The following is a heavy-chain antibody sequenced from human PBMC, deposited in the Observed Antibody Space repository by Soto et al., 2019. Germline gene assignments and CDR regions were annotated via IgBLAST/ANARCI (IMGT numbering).Heavy chain of an antibody. V-gene: IGHV3-23*01. J-gene: IGHJ1*01. CDR3: AKPRGVPAAIQYFQH. D-gene: IGHD2-2*01. Sequence: GGSLRLSCAASGFTFCSYALSWVRQAPGKGLEWVSAISGSGGSTYYADSVKGRFTISRDNSKNTLYLQMNSLRAEDTAVYYCAKPRGVPAAIQYFQHWGQGTLVTVSS. CDR2: ISGSGGST. CDR1: GFTFCSYA.